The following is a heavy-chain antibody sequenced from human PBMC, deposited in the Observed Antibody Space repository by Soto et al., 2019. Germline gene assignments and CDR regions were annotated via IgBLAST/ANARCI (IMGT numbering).Heavy chain of an antibody. D-gene: IGHD4-4*01. J-gene: IGHJ6*03. CDR1: GYTFTSHT. V-gene: IGHV1-18*01. CDR3: ARLAGLQFYYYYYMDV. Sequence: QVQLVQSGAEVKKPGASVKVSCQASGYTFTSHTITWVRQAPGQGLEWMGWINSYNGNTNYAQKLQGRVTLTTDTSTNTAYMERRSLRSDDTAVYYCARLAGLQFYYYYYMDVWGKGTTVTVSS. CDR2: INSYNGNT.